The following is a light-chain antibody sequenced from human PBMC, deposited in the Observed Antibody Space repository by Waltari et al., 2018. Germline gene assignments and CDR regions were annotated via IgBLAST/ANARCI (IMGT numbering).Light chain of an antibody. J-gene: IGKJ1*01. CDR1: QAISRW. V-gene: IGKV1-12*01. CDR3: QQGNSLPPT. CDR2: DAS. Sequence: IQMTQSPSSVYASVGARATITFRASQAISRWLAWYQQKPGNSPNLLIYDASKLQSGVPSRFSGSGSGADFTLTISSLRPEDSATYYCQQGNSLPPTFGQGTKVEIK.